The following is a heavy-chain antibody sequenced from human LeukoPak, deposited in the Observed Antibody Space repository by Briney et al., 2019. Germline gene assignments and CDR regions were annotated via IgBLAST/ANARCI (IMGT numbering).Heavy chain of an antibody. CDR2: ISSSGSTI. J-gene: IGHJ6*02. CDR3: ANSNYYDSSGSSYDYYYYGMDV. Sequence: QTGGSLRLSCAASGFTFSSYEMNWVRQAPGKGLEWVSYISSSGSTIYYADSVKGRFTISRDNSKNTLYLQMNSLRAEDTAVYYCANSNYYDSSGSSYDYYYYGMDVWGQGTTVTVSS. V-gene: IGHV3-48*03. CDR1: GFTFSSYE. D-gene: IGHD3-22*01.